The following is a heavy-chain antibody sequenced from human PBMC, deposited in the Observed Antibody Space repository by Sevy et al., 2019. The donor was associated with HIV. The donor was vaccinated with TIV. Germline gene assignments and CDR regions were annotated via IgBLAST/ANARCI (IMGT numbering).Heavy chain of an antibody. CDR3: VRQDLATAAPRPY. Sequence: SETLSLTCTVHGEPFSGYYWSWIRQPPGKGLEWIGEINHSGITHYNPSLKSRVTLSVDTSKNHFSLKLSSVTAADTAVYYCVRQDLATAAPRPYWDQGSLVTVSS. V-gene: IGHV4-34*01. CDR1: GEPFSGYY. CDR2: INHSGIT. J-gene: IGHJ4*02. D-gene: IGHD6-6*01.